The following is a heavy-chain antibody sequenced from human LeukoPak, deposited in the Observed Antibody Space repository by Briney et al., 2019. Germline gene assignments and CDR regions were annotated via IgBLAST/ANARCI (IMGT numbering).Heavy chain of an antibody. CDR2: ISAYNGNT. J-gene: IGHJ4*02. Sequence: ASVTVSCKASGYTFTSYGISWVRQAPGQGLEWMGWISAYNGNTNYAQKLQGRVTMTTDTSTSTAYMELRSLRSDDTAVYYCARDRDYDYVWGSYRYGPLDYWGQGTLVTVSS. CDR3: ARDRDYDYVWGSYRYGPLDY. D-gene: IGHD3-16*02. V-gene: IGHV1-18*01. CDR1: GYTFTSYG.